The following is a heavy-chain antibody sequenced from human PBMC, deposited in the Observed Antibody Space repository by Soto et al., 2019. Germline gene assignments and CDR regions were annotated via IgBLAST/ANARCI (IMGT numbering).Heavy chain of an antibody. Sequence: QVQLVQSGAEVRKPGASVKVSCKASGYTCTGYYMYWVRQAPGQGLEWMGWINPNSGGTNYAQKFQGWVTMTRDTSISTAYMELSRLRSDDTAVYYCARGALNYYGSGIHFDYWGQGTLVTVSS. CDR2: INPNSGGT. CDR3: ARGALNYYGSGIHFDY. CDR1: GYTCTGYY. V-gene: IGHV1-2*04. D-gene: IGHD3-10*01. J-gene: IGHJ4*02.